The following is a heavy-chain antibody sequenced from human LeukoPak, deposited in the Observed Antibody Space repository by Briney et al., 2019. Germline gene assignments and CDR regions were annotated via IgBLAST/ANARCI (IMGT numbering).Heavy chain of an antibody. Sequence: PQTLSLTCTVYGGSISIGDYYWSWIRQPPGKGLEWIGYIYYSGSTYYNPSLKSRVTISVDTSKNQFSLKLSSVTAADTAVYYCARDQITIFGGFNWFDPWGQGTLVTVSS. CDR2: IYYSGST. CDR1: GGSISIGDYY. D-gene: IGHD3-3*01. CDR3: ARDQITIFGGFNWFDP. J-gene: IGHJ5*02. V-gene: IGHV4-30-4*01.